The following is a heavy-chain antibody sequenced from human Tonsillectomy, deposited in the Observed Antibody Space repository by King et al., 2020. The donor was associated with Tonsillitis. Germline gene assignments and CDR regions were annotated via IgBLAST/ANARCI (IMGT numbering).Heavy chain of an antibody. D-gene: IGHD3-22*01. J-gene: IGHJ3*02. Sequence: QLQESGPGLVKPSETLSLTCTVSGGSITNYYWSWIRQPPGKGLEWIGYIYYTGSTNYNPSLKSRVAISVDTSKNQFYLKLSSVTAADTAVYYCARGGYYDSSGYPAAFDIWGQGTMVTVSS. CDR2: IYYTGST. V-gene: IGHV4-59*01. CDR3: ARGGYYDSSGYPAAFDI. CDR1: GGSITNYY.